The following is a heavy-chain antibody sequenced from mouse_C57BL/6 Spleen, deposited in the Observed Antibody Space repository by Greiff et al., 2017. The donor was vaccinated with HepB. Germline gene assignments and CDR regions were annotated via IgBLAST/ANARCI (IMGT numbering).Heavy chain of an antibody. J-gene: IGHJ2*01. CDR1: GFNIKDYY. Sequence: EVQLQQSGAELVKPGASVKLSCTASGFNIKDYYMHWVKQRPEQGLEWIGRIDPEDGETKYAPKFQGKATITAVTSSNTAYLQRSRLTAEDTAVYSCASGPNWVDYWGQGTTLTVS. CDR3: ASGPNWVDY. D-gene: IGHD4-1*01. CDR2: IDPEDGET. V-gene: IGHV14-2*01.